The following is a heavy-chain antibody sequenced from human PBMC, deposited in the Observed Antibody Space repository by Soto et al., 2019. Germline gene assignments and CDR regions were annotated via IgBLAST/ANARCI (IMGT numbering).Heavy chain of an antibody. CDR3: ARVGPWVPYYYDSSPYTFENWFDP. V-gene: IGHV4-38-2*01. J-gene: IGHJ5*02. CDR1: GYSISSGYY. Sequence: SETLSLTCAVSGYSISSGYYWGWLRQPPGKGLEWIGSIYPGGSTYYNPSLNSRVTLSIDMTNNHVSLILNSVTAADTAVYYCARVGPWVPYYYDSSPYTFENWFDPWGQGTPVTVSS. CDR2: IYPGGST. D-gene: IGHD3-22*01.